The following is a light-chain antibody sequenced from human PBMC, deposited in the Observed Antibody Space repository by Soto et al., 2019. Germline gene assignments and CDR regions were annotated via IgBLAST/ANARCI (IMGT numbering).Light chain of an antibody. CDR3: QQYNSYPGT. J-gene: IGKJ1*01. Sequence: DIQMTQSPSTLSASVGDRVTITCRASQTIRSWLAWYQQKPGKAPKLLIYDASSLESGVPSRFSGSGSGTEFTLTISSLQPDDFATYYCQQYNSYPGTFGQGTKVEIK. CDR2: DAS. CDR1: QTIRSW. V-gene: IGKV1-5*01.